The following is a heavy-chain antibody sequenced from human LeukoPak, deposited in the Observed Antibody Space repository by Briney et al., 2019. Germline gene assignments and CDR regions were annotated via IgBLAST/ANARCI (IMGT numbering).Heavy chain of an antibody. CDR2: INVDGSST. V-gene: IGHV3-74*01. Sequence: GGSLRLSCAASGFTFSSYALSWVRQAPGKGLVWVSRINVDGSSTNYADSVKDRFTISRDNAKNTLYLQMNSLRAEDTAIYYCAREITTNGGRYFDYWGQGTLVTVSS. CDR3: AREITTNGGRYFDY. CDR1: GFTFSSYA. D-gene: IGHD7-27*01. J-gene: IGHJ4*02.